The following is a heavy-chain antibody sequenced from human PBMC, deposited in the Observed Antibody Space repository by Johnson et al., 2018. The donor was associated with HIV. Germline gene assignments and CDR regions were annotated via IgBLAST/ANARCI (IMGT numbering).Heavy chain of an antibody. D-gene: IGHD5-24*01. CDR3: ARAGQGYNTGAFDI. CDR2: IYSGGST. CDR1: GFTVSSNY. V-gene: IGHV3-53*01. Sequence: VQLVESGGGLIQPGGSLRLSCAASGFTVSSNYMSWVRQAPGKGLEWVSVIYSGGSTYYADSVKGRFTISRDNSKNTLYLQMNSRRAEDPAVYYCARAGQGYNTGAFDIWGHGTMVTVSS. J-gene: IGHJ3*02.